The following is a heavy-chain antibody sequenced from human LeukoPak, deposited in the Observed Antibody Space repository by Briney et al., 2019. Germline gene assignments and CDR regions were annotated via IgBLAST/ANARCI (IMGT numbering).Heavy chain of an antibody. J-gene: IGHJ4*02. D-gene: IGHD4-23*01. V-gene: IGHV1-46*01. Sequence: ASVKVSCKASGYTFTSYYMHWVRQAPGQGLEWMGIINPSGGSTSYAQEFQGRVTMTRDTSTSTVYMELSSLRSEDTAVYYCASQTTVVTPIDYWGQGTLVTVSS. CDR1: GYTFTSYY. CDR3: ASQTTVVTPIDY. CDR2: INPSGGST.